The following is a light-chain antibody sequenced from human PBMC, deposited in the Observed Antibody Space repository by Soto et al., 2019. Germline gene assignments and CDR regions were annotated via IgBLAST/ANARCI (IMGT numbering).Light chain of an antibody. CDR2: GTS. CDR3: QQYGNSPRFT. Sequence: EIVLTQSPGTLSLSPGERATLACRASQSVRSSYLAWYQQKPGQAPRLLLYGTSTRATGIPDRFSGSGSGTDLTLTISGLEPEDFAVYYCQQYGNSPRFTFGPGTKVDIK. CDR1: QSVRSSY. J-gene: IGKJ3*01. V-gene: IGKV3-20*01.